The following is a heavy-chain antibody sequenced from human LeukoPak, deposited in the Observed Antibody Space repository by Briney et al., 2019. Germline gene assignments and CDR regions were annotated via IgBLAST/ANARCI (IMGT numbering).Heavy chain of an antibody. V-gene: IGHV4-30-2*01. Sequence: PSETLSLTCTVSGGAISSGGYYWSWIRQPPGKGLEWIGYIYHSGSTHYNPSLKSRVTISVDRSKNQFSLKLSSVTAADTAVYYCARDRGSGWYFDYWGQGTLVTVSS. J-gene: IGHJ4*02. CDR3: ARDRGSGWYFDY. CDR1: GGAISSGGYY. CDR2: IYHSGST. D-gene: IGHD6-19*01.